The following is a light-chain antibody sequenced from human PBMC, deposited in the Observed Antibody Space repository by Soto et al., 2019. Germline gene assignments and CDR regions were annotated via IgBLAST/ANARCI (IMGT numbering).Light chain of an antibody. CDR2: KAS. CDR3: QQYNSYWT. V-gene: IGKV1-5*03. J-gene: IGKJ1*01. CDR1: QSISSW. Sequence: DIQMTQSPSTLSASVGDRVIITCRASQSISSWLAWYQQKPGKAPKLLIYKASGLESGVPSRFSGSGSGTEFTLTISSLQPDDFATYYCQQYNSYWTFGQGTNVEIK.